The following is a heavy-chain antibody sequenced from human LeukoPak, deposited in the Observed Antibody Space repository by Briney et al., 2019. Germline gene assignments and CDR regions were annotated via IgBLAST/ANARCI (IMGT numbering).Heavy chain of an antibody. V-gene: IGHV4-4*08. Sequence: SETLSLTCTVSGGSISSSYWSWIRQPPGKGLEFIGYIAASGTTKHNPSLKSRVTLSMDTSKNQFSLKLRSVTAADTAVYFCARFPYFEGFDYWGQGTQVIVSS. CDR2: IAASGTT. CDR1: GGSISSSY. CDR3: ARFPYFEGFDY. J-gene: IGHJ4*02. D-gene: IGHD3-9*01.